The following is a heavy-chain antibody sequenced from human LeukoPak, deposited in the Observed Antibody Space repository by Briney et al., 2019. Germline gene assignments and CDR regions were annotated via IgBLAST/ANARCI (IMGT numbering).Heavy chain of an antibody. CDR1: GGSFSGYY. Sequence: KPSETLSLTCAVYGGSFSGYYWSWIRQPPGKGLEWIGEINHSGSTNYNPSLKSRVTISVDTSKNQFSLKLSSVTAADTAVYYCARLEYCSGGRCFSYYYGMDVWGQGTTVTVSS. D-gene: IGHD2-15*01. V-gene: IGHV4-34*01. CDR2: INHSGST. CDR3: ARLEYCSGGRCFSYYYGMDV. J-gene: IGHJ6*02.